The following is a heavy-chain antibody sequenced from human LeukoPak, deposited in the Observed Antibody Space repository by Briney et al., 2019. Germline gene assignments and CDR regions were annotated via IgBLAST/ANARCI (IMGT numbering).Heavy chain of an antibody. CDR1: GYTFTGYY. CDR2: INPNSGGT. J-gene: IGHJ4*02. Sequence: ASVEVSCKASGYTFTGYYMHWVRQAPGQGLEWMGWINPNSGGTNYAQKFQGRVTMTRDTSISTAYMELSRLRSDDTAVYYCATGYYDFWSGYDYWGQGTLVTVSS. CDR3: ATGYYDFWSGYDY. D-gene: IGHD3-3*01. V-gene: IGHV1-2*02.